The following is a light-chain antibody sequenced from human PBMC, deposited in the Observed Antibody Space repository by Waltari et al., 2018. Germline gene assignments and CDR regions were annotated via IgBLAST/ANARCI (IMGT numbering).Light chain of an antibody. CDR2: GTS. J-gene: IGKJ1*01. V-gene: IGKV3-20*01. CDR3: QQYDTLPWT. CDR1: QSISSSY. Sequence: EIVLTQSPGTLSLSPGERATLSCRASQSISSSYLAWYQQKPGQSPRLLIYGTSSRATGIPDSVSGSGSGTDFTLTISRLEPEDFAVYHCQQYDTLPWTFGQGTKVEIK.